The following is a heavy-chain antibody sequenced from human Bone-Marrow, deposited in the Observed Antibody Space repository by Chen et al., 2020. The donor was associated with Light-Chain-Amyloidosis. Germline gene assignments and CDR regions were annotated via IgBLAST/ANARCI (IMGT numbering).Heavy chain of an antibody. CDR1: GGTCRSYD. Sequence: KASGGTCRSYDTSWLRQAPGQGLEWMGGIIPIFGTANYAQKFQGRVTITADESTSTAYMELSSLXXXXXXXXXXXXDRXXXVVPAAIRYYYYGMDVWGQGTTVTVSS. V-gene: IGHV1-69*01. J-gene: IGHJ6*02. CDR3: XXDRXXXVVPAAIRYYYYGMDV. CDR2: IIPIFGTA. D-gene: IGHD2-2*02.